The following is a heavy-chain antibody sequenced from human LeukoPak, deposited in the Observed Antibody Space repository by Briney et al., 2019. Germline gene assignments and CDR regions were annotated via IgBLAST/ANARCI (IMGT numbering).Heavy chain of an antibody. CDR1: GYTFTRYA. J-gene: IGHJ4*02. V-gene: IGHV7-4-1*02. CDR2: INTNTGNP. CDR3: AREVVGALD. Sequence: ASVKVSCKASGYTFTRYAMNWVRQAPGQGLEWMGWINTNTGNPTYAREFTGRFVFSLDTSVSTAYLQISSLKAEDTAVCYCAREVVGALDWGQGTLVAVSS. D-gene: IGHD2-15*01.